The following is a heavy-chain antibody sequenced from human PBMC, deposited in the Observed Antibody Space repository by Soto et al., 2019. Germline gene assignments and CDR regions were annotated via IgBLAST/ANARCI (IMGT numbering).Heavy chain of an antibody. CDR2: INPNSGGT. J-gene: IGHJ3*02. Sequence: GGSVKVSCKASGYTFTGYYMHWVRQAPGQGLEWMGWINPNSGGTNYAQKFQGRVTMTRDTSISTAYMELSRLRSDDTAVYYCARVRYYDFWSGYYNGRSPFDIWGQGTMVTVSS. V-gene: IGHV1-2*02. CDR1: GYTFTGYY. D-gene: IGHD3-3*01. CDR3: ARVRYYDFWSGYYNGRSPFDI.